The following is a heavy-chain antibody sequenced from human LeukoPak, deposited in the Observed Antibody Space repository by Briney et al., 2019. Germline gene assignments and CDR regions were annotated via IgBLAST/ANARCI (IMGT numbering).Heavy chain of an antibody. Sequence: PGGSLRLSCAASGFTFSSYWMSWVRQAPGKGLEWVANIKQDGSEKYYVDSAKGRFTISRDNAKNSLYLQMNSLRAEDTAVYYCARDPGGTWDWFDPWGQGTLVTVSS. CDR3: ARDPGGTWDWFDP. J-gene: IGHJ5*02. V-gene: IGHV3-7*01. CDR2: IKQDGSEK. CDR1: GFTFSSYW. D-gene: IGHD1-26*01.